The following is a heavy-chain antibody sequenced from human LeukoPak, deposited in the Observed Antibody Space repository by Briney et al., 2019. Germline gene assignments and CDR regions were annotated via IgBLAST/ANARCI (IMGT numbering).Heavy chain of an antibody. CDR3: ARDDASSSFTY. J-gene: IGHJ4*02. Sequence: GGSLRLSCAASGFTFSSYAMSWVRQAPGMGLEWVASIKPDGSQRDYVDSVKGRFTISRDNAQNSLYLQMNSLRVEDTAVYYCARDDASSSFTYWGQGALVTVSS. V-gene: IGHV3-7*01. CDR1: GFTFSSYA. D-gene: IGHD3-16*01. CDR2: IKPDGSQR.